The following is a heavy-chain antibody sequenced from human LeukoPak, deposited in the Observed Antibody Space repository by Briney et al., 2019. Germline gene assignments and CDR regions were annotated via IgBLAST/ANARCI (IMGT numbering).Heavy chain of an antibody. J-gene: IGHJ3*02. V-gene: IGHV3-30-3*01. CDR3: ARDRLVVVVAAKEAFDI. D-gene: IGHD2-15*01. CDR1: GFTFRNYA. CDR2: ISYDGSSK. Sequence: GGSLRLSCAGSGFTFRNYAMSWVRQAPGKGLEWVAVISYDGSSKYYADSAKGRYTISRDNSKNTLYLQMNSLRAEDTAVYYCARDRLVVVVAAKEAFDIWGQGTMVSVSS.